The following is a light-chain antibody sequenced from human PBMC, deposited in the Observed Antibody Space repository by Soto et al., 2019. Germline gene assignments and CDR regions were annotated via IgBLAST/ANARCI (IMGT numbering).Light chain of an antibody. V-gene: IGLV2-23*02. CDR3: CSFADFTYV. CDR1: SSDIGSYDL. J-gene: IGLJ1*01. Sequence: QSALTQPASVSGSPGQSITISCTGTSSDIGSYDLVSWYQQHPGTAPKLIIYEVTKRPSGVSTRFSGSKSGNTASLTISGLQAVDEADYYCCSFADFTYVFGTGTKSPP. CDR2: EVT.